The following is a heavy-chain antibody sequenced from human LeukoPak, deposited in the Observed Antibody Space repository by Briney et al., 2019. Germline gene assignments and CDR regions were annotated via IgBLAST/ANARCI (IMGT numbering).Heavy chain of an antibody. CDR1: GFTVSSNY. Sequence: GGSLRLSCAASGFTVSSNYMSWVRQAPGKGLEWVPVIYSGGSTYYADSVKGRFTISRDNSKNTLYLQMNSLRAEDTAVYYCARDLRVIDYYYGMDVWGQGTTVTVSS. J-gene: IGHJ6*02. CDR2: IYSGGST. D-gene: IGHD2-21*01. V-gene: IGHV3-66*01. CDR3: ARDLRVIDYYYGMDV.